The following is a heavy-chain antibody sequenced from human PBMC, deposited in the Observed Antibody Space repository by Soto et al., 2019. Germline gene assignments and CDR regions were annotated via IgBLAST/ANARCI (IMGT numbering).Heavy chain of an antibody. CDR1: GYTFTSYG. D-gene: IGHD2-15*01. CDR3: ARDHCSGGSCYWINWFDP. CDR2: ISAYNGNT. V-gene: IGHV1-18*01. J-gene: IGHJ5*02. Sequence: QVQLVQSGAEVKKPGASVKVSCKASGYTFTSYGISWVRQAPGQGLKWMGWISAYNGNTNYAQKLQGRVTMTTDTSTSTAYMELRSLRSDDTAVYYCARDHCSGGSCYWINWFDPWGQGTLVTVSS.